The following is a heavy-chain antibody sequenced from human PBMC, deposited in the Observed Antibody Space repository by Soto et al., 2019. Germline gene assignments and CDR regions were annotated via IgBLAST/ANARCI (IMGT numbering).Heavy chain of an antibody. V-gene: IGHV3-23*01. CDR1: GFTFSSYA. Sequence: GSLRLSCEASGFTFSSYAMSWVRQAPGKGLEWVSTISGSGGSTYSADSVKGRFAVSRDNSKNTVYLQMNSLRAEDTAIYYCATRHLPYCSGGTCNPFDFWGQGTLVTVSS. CDR3: ATRHLPYCSGGTCNPFDF. D-gene: IGHD2-15*01. CDR2: ISGSGGST. J-gene: IGHJ4*02.